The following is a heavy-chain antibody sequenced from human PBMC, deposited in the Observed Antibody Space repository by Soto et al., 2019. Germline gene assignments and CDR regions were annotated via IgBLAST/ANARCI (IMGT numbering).Heavy chain of an antibody. J-gene: IGHJ4*02. CDR1: GFTFSSYG. Sequence: QVQLVESGGGVVQPGRSLRLSCAASGFTFSSYGMHWVRQAPGKGLEWVAVISYDGSNKYYADSVKGRFTISRDNSKNTLYLQMNSLRAEDTAVHYCAKGGIETSVTNYFDYWGQGTLVTVSS. V-gene: IGHV3-30*18. CDR2: ISYDGSNK. D-gene: IGHD4-17*01. CDR3: AKGGIETSVTNYFDY.